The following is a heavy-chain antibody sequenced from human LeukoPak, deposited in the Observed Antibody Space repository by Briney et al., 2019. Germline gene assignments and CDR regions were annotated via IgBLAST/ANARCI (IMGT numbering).Heavy chain of an antibody. CDR2: IYYSGST. CDR3: ARNKYSSSWYWFDP. Sequence: SETLSLTCTVSGESISGFYWTWIRQPPGKGLEWIGYIYYSGSTNYNPSLKSRVTISVDTSKNQFSLKLSSVTAADTAVYYCARNKYSSSWYWFDPWGQGTLVTVSS. J-gene: IGHJ5*02. V-gene: IGHV4-59*01. CDR1: GESISGFY. D-gene: IGHD6-13*01.